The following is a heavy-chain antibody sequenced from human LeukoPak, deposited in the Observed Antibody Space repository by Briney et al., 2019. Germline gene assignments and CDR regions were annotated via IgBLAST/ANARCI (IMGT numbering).Heavy chain of an antibody. V-gene: IGHV4-61*08. CDR1: GGSISSGGYY. CDR3: AREERTSPDSGSPVDY. CDR2: IYYSGST. Sequence: SQTLSLTCTVSGGSISSGGYYWSWIRQHPGKGLEWIGYIYYSGSTNYNPSLKSRVTISVDTSKNQFSLKLSSVTAADTAVYYCAREERTSPDSGSPVDYWGQGTLVTVSS. J-gene: IGHJ4*02. D-gene: IGHD3-10*01.